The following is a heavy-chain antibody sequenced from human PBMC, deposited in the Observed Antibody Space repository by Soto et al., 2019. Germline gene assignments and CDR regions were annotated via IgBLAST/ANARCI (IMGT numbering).Heavy chain of an antibody. D-gene: IGHD2-2*01. CDR3: ARGEYQQLEVGVDYFDY. CDR1: GFTFSSYG. CDR2: MWYDGSNK. J-gene: IGHJ4*02. Sequence: GGSLRLSCAASGFTFSSYGMHWVRQAPGKGLEWVAVMWYDGSNKYYADSVKGRFTISRDNSKNTLYLQMNSLRAEDTAVYYCARGEYQQLEVGVDYFDYWGQGTLVTVSS. V-gene: IGHV3-33*08.